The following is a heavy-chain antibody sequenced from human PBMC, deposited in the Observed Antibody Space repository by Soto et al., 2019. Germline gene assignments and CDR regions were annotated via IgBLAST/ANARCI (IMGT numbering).Heavy chain of an antibody. CDR3: ARDSNGDYDY. Sequence: QVQLVESGGGVVQPGRSLRLSCAASGFTFSSYAMHWVRQAPGKGLEWVAVISYDGSNKYYADSVKGRFTISSDNSKNSRYLHINSLRSADTAVYYWARDSNGDYDYCGQGTLVTVSA. V-gene: IGHV3-30-3*01. CDR2: ISYDGSNK. CDR1: GFTFSSYA. J-gene: IGHJ4*02. D-gene: IGHD4-17*01.